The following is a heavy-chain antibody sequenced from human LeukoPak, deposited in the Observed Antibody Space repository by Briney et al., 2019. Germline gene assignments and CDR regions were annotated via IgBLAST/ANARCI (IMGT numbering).Heavy chain of an antibody. CDR3: ARHLGAAMVSPLGH. J-gene: IGHJ4*02. Sequence: GESLKISCKGSGYSFSSYWIGWVRQMPGKGLEWMGIIYPGDSATRYSPSFQGQVPVSADRSITTAYVQWSSLQASDTAMYYCARHLGAAMVSPLGHWGQGTLVTVSS. CDR2: IYPGDSAT. V-gene: IGHV5-51*01. CDR1: GYSFSSYW. D-gene: IGHD5-18*01.